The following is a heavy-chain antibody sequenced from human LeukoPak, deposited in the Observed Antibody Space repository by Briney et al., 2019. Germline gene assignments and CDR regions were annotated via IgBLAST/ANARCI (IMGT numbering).Heavy chain of an antibody. D-gene: IGHD3-22*01. J-gene: IGHJ4*02. Sequence: PSETLSLTCTVSGGSIGSSTYYWGWIRQPPGKGLEWIGSIYYSGSTYYNPSLKSRVTISVDTSKNQFSLKLSSVTATDTAVYYCVRHGYYDRSGYYSSFDYWGQGTLVTVSS. CDR1: GGSIGSSTYY. V-gene: IGHV4-39*01. CDR2: IYYSGST. CDR3: VRHGYYDRSGYYSSFDY.